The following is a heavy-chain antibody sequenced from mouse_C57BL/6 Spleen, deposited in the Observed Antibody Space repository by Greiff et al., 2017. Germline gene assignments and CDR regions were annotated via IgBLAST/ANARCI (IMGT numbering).Heavy chain of an antibody. CDR2: ISGGGGNT. J-gene: IGHJ4*01. V-gene: IGHV5-9*01. CDR3: ARRNYSNWAMDY. D-gene: IGHD2-5*01. CDR1: GFTFSSYT. Sequence: DVMLVESGGGLVKPGGSLKLSCAASGFTFSSYTMSWVRQTPEKRLEWVATISGGGGNTYYPDSVKGRFTISRDNAKNTLYLQMSSLRSEDTALYYCARRNYSNWAMDYWGQGTSVTVSS.